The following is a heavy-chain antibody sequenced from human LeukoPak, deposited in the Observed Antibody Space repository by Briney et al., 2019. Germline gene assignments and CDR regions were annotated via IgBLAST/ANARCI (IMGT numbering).Heavy chain of an antibody. V-gene: IGHV1-24*01. Sequence: GASVKVSCKVSGYTLTELSMHWVRQAPGKGLEWMGGFDPEDGETIYAQKFQGRVTMTEDTSTDTAYMELSSLRSEDTAVYYCATNPLAAAGKGDWFDPWGQGTLVTVSS. J-gene: IGHJ5*02. CDR2: FDPEDGET. CDR3: ATNPLAAAGKGDWFDP. D-gene: IGHD6-13*01. CDR1: GYTLTELS.